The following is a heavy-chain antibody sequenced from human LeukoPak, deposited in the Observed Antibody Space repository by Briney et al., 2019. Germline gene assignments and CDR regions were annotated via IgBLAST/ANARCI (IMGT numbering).Heavy chain of an antibody. D-gene: IGHD6-6*01. CDR2: IYYSGST. CDR1: GGSISSSSYY. V-gene: IGHV4-39*07. CDR3: ARCIAARRYYYYYMDV. J-gene: IGHJ6*03. Sequence: SETLSLTCTVSGGSISSSSYYWGWIRQPPGKGLEWIGSIYYSGSTYYNPSLKSRVTISLDTSKNQFSLKLSSVTAADTAVYYCARCIAARRYYYYYMDVWGKGTTVTVSS.